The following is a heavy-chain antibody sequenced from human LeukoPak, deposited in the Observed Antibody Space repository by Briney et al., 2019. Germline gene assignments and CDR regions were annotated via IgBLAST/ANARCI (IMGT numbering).Heavy chain of an antibody. CDR1: GFTFNSYE. CDR3: ARVYSSSSGKGMDV. J-gene: IGHJ6*02. D-gene: IGHD6-6*01. Sequence: PGGSLRLSCAASGFTFNSYEMNWVRQAPGKGLEWVSYISSSDNTIYYADSVKGRFTISRDNAKNSLYLQMNSLRAEDTAIYYCARVYSSSSGKGMDVWGQGTTVTVSS. V-gene: IGHV3-48*03. CDR2: ISSSDNTI.